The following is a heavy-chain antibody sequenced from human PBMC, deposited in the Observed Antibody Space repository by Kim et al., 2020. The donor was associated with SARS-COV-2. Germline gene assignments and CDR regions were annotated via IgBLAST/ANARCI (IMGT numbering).Heavy chain of an antibody. V-gene: IGHV3-23*01. Sequence: GGSLRLSCAASGFTFSDYAMNWVRQAPGKGLEWVSSISGSGSTTYYADSVKGRFIYSRDNSKNTLFLQMNTLRAEDTAVYYCAKTRGRGGSGYFDYWGQGILVTVS. CDR2: ISGSGSTT. CDR1: GFTFSDYA. J-gene: IGHJ4*02. CDR3: AKTRGRGGSGYFDY. D-gene: IGHD2-15*01.